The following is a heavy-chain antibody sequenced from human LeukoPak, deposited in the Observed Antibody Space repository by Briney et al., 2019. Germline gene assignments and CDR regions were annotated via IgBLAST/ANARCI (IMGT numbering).Heavy chain of an antibody. Sequence: GGSLRLSCAASGFTVSGNYMNWVRQAPGKGLECVAVIYSGGSTYYADSVKGRFTISRDNSKNTLYLQMNSLRAEDTAVYYCARALLWFEYYFDYWGQGTLVTVSS. D-gene: IGHD3-10*01. CDR3: ARALLWFEYYFDY. J-gene: IGHJ4*02. CDR1: GFTVSGNY. CDR2: IYSGGST. V-gene: IGHV3-66*01.